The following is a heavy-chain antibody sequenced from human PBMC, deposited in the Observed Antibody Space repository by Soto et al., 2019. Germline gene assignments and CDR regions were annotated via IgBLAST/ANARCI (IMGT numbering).Heavy chain of an antibody. D-gene: IGHD6-19*01. J-gene: IGHJ4*02. CDR1: GFTFSSYG. V-gene: IGHV3-33*01. CDR2: IWYDGSNR. Sequence: QVQLVESGGGVVQPGRSLRLSCAVSGFTFSSYGMHWVRQAPGKGLEWVAVIWYDGSNRYYADSVKGRFTISRDNSKNTLYLQMNSRRAEDTAVYYCARAAVSGWYYFDYWGQGTLVTVSS. CDR3: ARAAVSGWYYFDY.